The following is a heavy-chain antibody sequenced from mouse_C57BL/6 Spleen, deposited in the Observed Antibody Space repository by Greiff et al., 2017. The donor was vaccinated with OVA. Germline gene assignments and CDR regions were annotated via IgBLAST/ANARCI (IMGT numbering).Heavy chain of an antibody. D-gene: IGHD1-1*01. CDR1: GYTFTSYW. CDR2: IDPSDSYT. V-gene: IGHV1-50*01. Sequence: QVQLQQPGAELAKPGASVKLSCKASGYTFTSYWMQWVKQRPGQGLEWIGEIDPSDSYTNYNQKFKGKATLTVDTSSSTAYMQLSSLTSEDSAVYYCAPYYYGSSYPYFDYWGQGTTLTVSS. J-gene: IGHJ2*01. CDR3: APYYYGSSYPYFDY.